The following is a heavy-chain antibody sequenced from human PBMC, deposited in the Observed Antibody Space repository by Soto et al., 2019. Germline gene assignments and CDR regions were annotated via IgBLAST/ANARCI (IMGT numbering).Heavy chain of an antibody. J-gene: IGHJ5*02. CDR3: ARGYSSSWKYNWFDP. V-gene: IGHV3-11*01. D-gene: IGHD6-13*01. Sequence: AGGSLRLSCAASGFRFSDYYMTLIRQSPGKGLEWVSYISSSGGTKYHADSVKGRFTISRDNAKNSLYLQMNSLRAEDTAVYYCARGYSSSWKYNWFDPWGQGTLVTVSS. CDR2: ISSSGGTK. CDR1: GFRFSDYY.